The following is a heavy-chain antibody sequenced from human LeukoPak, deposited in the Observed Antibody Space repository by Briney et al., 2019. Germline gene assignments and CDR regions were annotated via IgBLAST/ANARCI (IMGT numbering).Heavy chain of an antibody. CDR2: VYYSEST. CDR3: ASGYDYGSGSYSAFDY. V-gene: IGHV4-39*01. J-gene: IGHJ4*02. D-gene: IGHD3-10*01. CDR1: GGSMNTNNYY. Sequence: PSETLSLTCTVSGGSMNTNNYYWGWIRQPPGKGLEWIGSVYYSESTYYNPSLKSRVTISVDTSKYQFSLKVSSVTAADTAVYYCASGYDYGSGSYSAFDYWGQGTLVTVSS.